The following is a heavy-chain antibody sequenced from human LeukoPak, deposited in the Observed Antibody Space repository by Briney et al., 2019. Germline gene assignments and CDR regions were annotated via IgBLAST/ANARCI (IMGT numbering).Heavy chain of an antibody. CDR2: ISSSSSYI. J-gene: IGHJ3*02. CDR1: GFTCSRYS. CDR3: ARLESGHYYDSSGYYFDAFDI. Sequence: GGSLRVSCPGSGFTCSRYSMNWVRQAPGKGLEWVSSISSSSSYICDADSVKGRFTISRDSAKNSLYLQMNSLRAEDTAVYYCARLESGHYYDSSGYYFDAFDIWGQGTMVTVSS. V-gene: IGHV3-21*01. D-gene: IGHD3-22*01.